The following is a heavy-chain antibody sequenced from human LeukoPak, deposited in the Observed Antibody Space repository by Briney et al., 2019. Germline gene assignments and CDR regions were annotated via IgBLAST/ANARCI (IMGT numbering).Heavy chain of an antibody. V-gene: IGHV3-23*01. CDR2: ISGTGLTT. D-gene: IGHD1-26*01. J-gene: IGHJ4*02. CDR3: AKLILGARSLFDF. Sequence: PGGSLRLSCAASGFXFSSYALTWVRQAPGKGLEWVSAISGTGLTTYYADSVKGRFTISRDNSKNTLYLQMSSLRADDTAMYYCAKLILGARSLFDFRGQGILVTVSS. CDR1: GFXFSSYA.